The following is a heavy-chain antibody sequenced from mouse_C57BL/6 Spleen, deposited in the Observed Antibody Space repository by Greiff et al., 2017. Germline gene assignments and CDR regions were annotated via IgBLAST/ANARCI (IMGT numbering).Heavy chain of an antibody. D-gene: IGHD1-1*01. Sequence: VQVVESGAELVKPGASVKMSCKASGYTFTTYPIEWMKQNHGKSLEWIGNFHPYNDDTKYNEKFKGKATLTVEKSSSTVYLELSRLTSDDSAVYYCARGYYGSKGSFDYWGQGTTLTVSS. CDR1: GYTFTTYP. J-gene: IGHJ2*01. V-gene: IGHV1-47*01. CDR3: ARGYYGSKGSFDY. CDR2: FHPYNDDT.